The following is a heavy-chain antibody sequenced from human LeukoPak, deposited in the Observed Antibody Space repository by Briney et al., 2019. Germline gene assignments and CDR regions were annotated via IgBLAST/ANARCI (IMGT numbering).Heavy chain of an antibody. CDR3: AKVDRAPWIQLWLTLDY. CDR2: ISGSGGST. V-gene: IGHV3-23*01. CDR1: GFTFSSYA. J-gene: IGHJ4*02. Sequence: GGSLRLSCAASGFTFSSYAMSWVRPAPGKGLEWVSAISGSGGSTYYADSVKGRFTISRDKSKNTLYLQMNSLRAEDTAVYYCAKVDRAPWIQLWLTLDYWGQGTLVTVSS. D-gene: IGHD5-18*01.